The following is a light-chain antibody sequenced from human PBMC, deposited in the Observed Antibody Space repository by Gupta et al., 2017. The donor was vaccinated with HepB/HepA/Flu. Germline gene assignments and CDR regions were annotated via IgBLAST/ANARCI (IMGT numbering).Light chain of an antibody. CDR3: QSYDSTVKKVV. CDR2: NTN. Sequence: QSTLTQPPSVSGAPGQSVTISCAGSSSNIGADYDVHWYQQLPGTAPKLLMSNTNNRPSVVPDRFSGSKSGTSASLAITGLQGEDEADYYCQSYDSTVKKVVFGGGTKLTVL. J-gene: IGLJ2*01. V-gene: IGLV1-40*01. CDR1: SSNIGADYD.